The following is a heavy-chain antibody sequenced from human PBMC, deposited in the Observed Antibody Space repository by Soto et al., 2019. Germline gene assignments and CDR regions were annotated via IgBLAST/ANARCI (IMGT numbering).Heavy chain of an antibody. CDR3: ARPSGLLAYFDY. V-gene: IGHV3-33*01. J-gene: IGHJ4*02. CDR2: IWYDGSNK. Sequence: PGGSLRLSCAASGFTFSSYGMHWVRQAPGKGLEWVAVIWYDGSNKYYADSVKGRFTISRDNSKNTLYLQMNSLRAEDTAVYYCARPSGLLAYFDYWGQGTLVTVSS. D-gene: IGHD3-22*01. CDR1: GFTFSSYG.